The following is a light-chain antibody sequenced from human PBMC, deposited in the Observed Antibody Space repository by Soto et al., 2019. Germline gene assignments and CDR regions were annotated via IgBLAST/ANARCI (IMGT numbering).Light chain of an antibody. CDR2: GAS. CDR1: QSVSSSY. J-gene: IGKJ5*01. CDR3: QQYEASPPIT. Sequence: EIVLTQSPGTLSLSPGERATLSCRASQSVSSSYLAWYQQKPGQAPRLLIYGASSRATGSPVRFSGSGSGTDFTLTIGRLEPEDFAVYYCQQYEASPPITFGQGTRLEIK. V-gene: IGKV3-20*01.